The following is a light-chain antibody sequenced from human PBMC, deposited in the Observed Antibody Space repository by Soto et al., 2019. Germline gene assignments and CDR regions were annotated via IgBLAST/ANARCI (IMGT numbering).Light chain of an antibody. CDR1: SSDVGGYNY. Sequence: QSVLTQSPSASGSSGQSVSISCIGTSSDVGGYNYVSWYQHHPGKAPKLIIYEVTKRPSGVPDRFSGSRSGTTASLTVSGLQAEDEADYYCGSYAGGNTFVFGTGTKV. J-gene: IGLJ1*01. CDR3: GSYAGGNTFV. V-gene: IGLV2-8*01. CDR2: EVT.